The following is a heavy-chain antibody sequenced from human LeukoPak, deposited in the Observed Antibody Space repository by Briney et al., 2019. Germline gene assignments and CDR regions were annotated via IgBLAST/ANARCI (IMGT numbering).Heavy chain of an antibody. J-gene: IGHJ4*02. D-gene: IGHD2-21*01. CDR2: INHSGST. CDR3: ASAPSRFSAYYYFDY. V-gene: IGHV4-34*01. Sequence: PSETLSLTCAVYGGSFSGYYWSWIRQPPGKGLEWIGEINHSGSTNYNPSLKSRVTISVDTSKNQFSLKLSSVPAADTAVYYCASAPSRFSAYYYFDYWGQGTLVTVSS. CDR1: GGSFSGYY.